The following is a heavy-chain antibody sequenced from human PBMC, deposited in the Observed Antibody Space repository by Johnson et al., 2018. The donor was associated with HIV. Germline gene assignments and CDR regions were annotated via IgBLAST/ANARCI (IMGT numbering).Heavy chain of an antibody. Sequence: VQLVESGGGLVQPGGSLRLSCAASGFTFSSYWMHWVRQAPGKGLVWVSRINSDGSSTSYADSVKGRFTISRDNSKNTLHLQMNSLRVEDTAMYYCARGPILEWLSGDGFDMWGQGTMVTVYS. J-gene: IGHJ3*02. D-gene: IGHD3-3*01. V-gene: IGHV3-74*01. CDR3: ARGPILEWLSGDGFDM. CDR2: INSDGSST. CDR1: GFTFSSYW.